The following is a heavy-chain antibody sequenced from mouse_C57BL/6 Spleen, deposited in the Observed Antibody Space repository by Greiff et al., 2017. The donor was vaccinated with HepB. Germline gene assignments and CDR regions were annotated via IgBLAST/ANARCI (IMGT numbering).Heavy chain of an antibody. Sequence: QVQLQQSGAELVRPGTSVKLSCKASGYTFTSYWMHWVKQRPGQGLEWIGVIDPSDSYTNYNQKFKGKATLTVDTSSSTAYMQLSSLTSEDSAVYYCARGADYGSTWFAYWGQGTLVTVSA. CDR1: GYTFTSYW. V-gene: IGHV1-59*01. J-gene: IGHJ3*01. D-gene: IGHD1-1*01. CDR3: ARGADYGSTWFAY. CDR2: IDPSDSYT.